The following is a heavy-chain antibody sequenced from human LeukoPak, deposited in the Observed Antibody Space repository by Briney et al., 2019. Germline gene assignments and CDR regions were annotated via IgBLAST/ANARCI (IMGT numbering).Heavy chain of an antibody. CDR3: AWMGSGRY. J-gene: IGHJ4*02. CDR1: GFTFDDYA. D-gene: IGHD6-19*01. CDR2: ISWNSGSI. Sequence: GGSLRLSCAASGFTFDDYAMHWVRQAPGKGLEWVSGISWNSGSIGYADSVKGRFTISRDNAKNSLYLQMNSLRAEDTALYYCAWMGSGRYWGQGTLVTVSS. V-gene: IGHV3-9*01.